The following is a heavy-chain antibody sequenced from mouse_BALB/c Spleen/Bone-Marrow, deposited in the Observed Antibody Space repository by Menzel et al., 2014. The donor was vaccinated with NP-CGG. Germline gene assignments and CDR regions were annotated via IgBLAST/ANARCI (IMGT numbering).Heavy chain of an antibody. CDR1: GFSLTSYG. Sequence: VKLMESGPGLVAPSQSLSITCTVSGFSLTSYGVHWVRQSPGKGLEWLGAIWAGGSTNYNSALMSRLSITKDNSKNRVFLEMDSLQTDDTAMYYCARVFTTATWGFAYWGQGTLVTVSA. CDR3: ARVFTTATWGFAY. J-gene: IGHJ3*01. CDR2: IWAGGST. D-gene: IGHD1-2*01. V-gene: IGHV2-9*02.